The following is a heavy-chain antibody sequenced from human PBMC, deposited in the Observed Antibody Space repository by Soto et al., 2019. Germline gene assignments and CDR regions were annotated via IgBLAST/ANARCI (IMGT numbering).Heavy chain of an antibody. Sequence: QITLKESGPTLVKPTQTLTLTCTFSGFSLSTSGVGVGWIRQPPGKALEWLALIYWDDDKRYSPSLKSRLTITTDTSKNQVVLTMTNMDPVDTATYYCAHRNRSHRRNWFDPWGQGTLVTVSS. CDR3: AHRNRSHRRNWFDP. D-gene: IGHD2-15*01. V-gene: IGHV2-5*02. CDR1: GFSLSTSGVG. CDR2: IYWDDDK. J-gene: IGHJ5*02.